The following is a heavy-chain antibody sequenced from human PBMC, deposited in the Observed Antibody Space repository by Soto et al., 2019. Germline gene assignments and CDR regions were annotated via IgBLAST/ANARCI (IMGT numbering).Heavy chain of an antibody. Sequence: QVQLQESGPGLVKPSETLSLTCSVSGGSVSNYYWSWFRQPAGKGLEWIGRIYTGGRTNYNPSLKSRVPLSVDTSTNQFSLRLTSVTAADTAVYYCARANVGPPGGGSWTMPFDFWGQGTLVTVSS. D-gene: IGHD2-15*01. CDR2: IYTGGRT. CDR3: ARANVGPPGGGSWTMPFDF. J-gene: IGHJ4*02. V-gene: IGHV4-4*07. CDR1: GGSVSNYY.